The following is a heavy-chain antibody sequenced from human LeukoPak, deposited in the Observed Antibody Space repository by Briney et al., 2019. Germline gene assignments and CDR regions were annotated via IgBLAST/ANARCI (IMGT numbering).Heavy chain of an antibody. CDR3: VRSLRSADF. CDR1: GFTFSDYY. J-gene: IGHJ4*02. CDR2: ISTDGSQT. Sequence: GGSLRLSCAASGFTFSDYYMSWIRQPPGKGLMWVSQISTDGSQTFYADSVKGRFTISRDNAQNTLFLQMDSLRPEDTAVYYCVRSLRSADFWGQGTLVTVSS. V-gene: IGHV3-74*01.